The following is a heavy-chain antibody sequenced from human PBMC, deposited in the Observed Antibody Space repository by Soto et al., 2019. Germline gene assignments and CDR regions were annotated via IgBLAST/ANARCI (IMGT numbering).Heavy chain of an antibody. D-gene: IGHD3-3*01. CDR1: GFTFSSYA. Sequence: HPGGSLRLSCAASGFTFSSYAMSWVRQAPGKGLEWVSVISGSGGSTYYADSVKGRFTISRDNSKNTLYLQMNSLRAEDTAVYYCAKVGPFGVVTPGYMDVWGKGTTVTVSS. CDR2: ISGSGGST. CDR3: AKVGPFGVVTPGYMDV. V-gene: IGHV3-23*01. J-gene: IGHJ6*03.